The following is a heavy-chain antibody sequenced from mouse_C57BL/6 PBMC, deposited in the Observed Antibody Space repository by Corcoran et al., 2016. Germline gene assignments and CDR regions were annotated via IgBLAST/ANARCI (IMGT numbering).Heavy chain of an antibody. CDR2: INTYSGVP. CDR1: GYTFTTYG. D-gene: IGHD1-1*01. CDR3: ARDYYGSSRLYAMDY. Sequence: QIQLVQSGPELKKPGETVKISCKASGYTFTTYGMSWVKQAPGKGLKWMGWINTYSGVPTYADDFKGRFAFSLETSASTAYLQINNLKNEDTATYFCARDYYGSSRLYAMDYWGQGTSVTVSS. V-gene: IGHV9-3*01. J-gene: IGHJ4*01.